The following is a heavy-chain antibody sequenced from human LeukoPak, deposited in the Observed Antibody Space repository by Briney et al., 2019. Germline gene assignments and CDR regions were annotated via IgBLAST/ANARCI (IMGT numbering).Heavy chain of an antibody. J-gene: IGHJ4*02. V-gene: IGHV3-7*01. D-gene: IGHD3-22*01. Sequence: GGSLRLSCAASGFIFSSYWMSWVRQAPGKGLEWVANIKKDGSDKYYVDSVKGRFTISRDNAKNSLYLQMNSLRVEDTAVYYCAREALPHDTSDYAYWGQGTLVTVSS. CDR1: GFIFSSYW. CDR3: AREALPHDTSDYAY. CDR2: IKKDGSDK.